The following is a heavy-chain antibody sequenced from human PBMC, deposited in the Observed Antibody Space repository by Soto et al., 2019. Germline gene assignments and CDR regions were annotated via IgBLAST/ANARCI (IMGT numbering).Heavy chain of an antibody. CDR2: ISDDGDKR. CDR1: GFTFSNYG. Sequence: PVGSLRLSCVGSGFTFSNYGMHWVRRPPGKGLEWVALISDDGDKRYYADSVRGRLIISRDNSKDTLYLQMNSLGPDDTAVYFCAKARVRIVGANSFDYWGQGTPVTVSS. V-gene: IGHV3-30*18. CDR3: AKARVRIVGANSFDY. J-gene: IGHJ4*02. D-gene: IGHD1-26*01.